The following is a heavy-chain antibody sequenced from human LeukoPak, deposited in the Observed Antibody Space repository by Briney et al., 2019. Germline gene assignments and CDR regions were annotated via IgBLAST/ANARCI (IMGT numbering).Heavy chain of an antibody. CDR1: GGSISSSSYY. J-gene: IGHJ6*03. CDR3: ARVFGYYYFYMDV. D-gene: IGHD3/OR15-3a*01. V-gene: IGHV4-39*07. CDR2: IYYSGST. Sequence: SETLSLTCTVSGGSISSSSYYWGWIRQPPGKGLEWIGSIYYSGSTHYNPSLESRVTISVDTSKNQFSLKLSSVTAADTAVYFCARVFGYYYFYMDVWGEGTTVIISS.